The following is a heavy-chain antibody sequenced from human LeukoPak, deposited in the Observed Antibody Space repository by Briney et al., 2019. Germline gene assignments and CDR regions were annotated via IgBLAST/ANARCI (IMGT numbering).Heavy chain of an antibody. CDR3: ARGGGPGYDNSGPLDY. CDR2: IHHNGIT. Sequence: SETLSLTCSVSGGSMINYYWSWIRQPPGKGLEWIGYIHHNGITNYNPSLESRISISVDTSKNQFSLRLNSVTAADTGVYFCARGGGPGYDNSGPLDYWGQGTLVTVSS. V-gene: IGHV4-59*08. D-gene: IGHD3-22*01. J-gene: IGHJ4*02. CDR1: GGSMINYY.